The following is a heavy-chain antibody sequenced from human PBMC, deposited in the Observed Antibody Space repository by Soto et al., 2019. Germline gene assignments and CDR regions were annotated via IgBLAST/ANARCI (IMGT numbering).Heavy chain of an antibody. CDR1: GGSISSSSYY. J-gene: IGHJ6*02. Sequence: SETLSLTCTVSGGSISSSSYYWGWIRQPPGKGLEWIGSIYYSGSTYYNPTLKSRVTISVDTSKNQFSLKLSSVTAADTAVYYCARPYGDYPGYYGMDVWGQGTTVTVSS. CDR2: IYYSGST. CDR3: ARPYGDYPGYYGMDV. D-gene: IGHD4-17*01. V-gene: IGHV4-39*01.